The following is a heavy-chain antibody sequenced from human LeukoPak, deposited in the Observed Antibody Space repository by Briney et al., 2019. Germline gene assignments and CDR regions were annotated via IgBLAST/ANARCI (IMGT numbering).Heavy chain of an antibody. D-gene: IGHD3-22*01. J-gene: IGHJ3*02. CDR2: INPNSGGT. CDR1: GYTFTGYY. CDR3: ARSPNYYDSSGYYHDAFDI. Sequence: ASVKVSCKASGYTFTGYYMHWVRQAPGQGLEWMGWINPNSGGTNYAQKFQGRVTITADKSTSTAYMELSSLRSEDTAVYYCARSPNYYDSSGYYHDAFDIWGQGTMVTVSS. V-gene: IGHV1-2*02.